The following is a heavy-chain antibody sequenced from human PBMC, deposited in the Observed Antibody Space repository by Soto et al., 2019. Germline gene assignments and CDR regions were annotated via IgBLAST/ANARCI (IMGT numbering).Heavy chain of an antibody. CDR2: INPNSGGT. J-gene: IGHJ5*02. D-gene: IGHD2-2*01. CDR1: GYTFTGYY. Sequence: ASVKVSCKASGYTFTGYYMHWVRQAPGQGLEWMGWINPNSGGTNYAQKFQGRVTMTRDTSISTAYMELSRLRSDDTAVYYCARSRIVVVPAAKTFDHWGQGRLHTVSS. V-gene: IGHV1-2*02. CDR3: ARSRIVVVPAAKTFDH.